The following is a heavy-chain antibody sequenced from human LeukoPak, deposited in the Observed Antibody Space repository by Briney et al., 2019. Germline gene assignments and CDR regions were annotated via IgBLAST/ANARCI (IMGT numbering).Heavy chain of an antibody. CDR1: GGTFSSYA. V-gene: IGHV1-69*04. Sequence: ASVKVSCKASGGTFSSYAISWVRQAPGQGLEWMGRIIPILGIANYAQKFQGRVTITADKSTSTAYMELSSLRSEDTAVYYCARRYSSSWSHDLRDSAGLDYWGQGTLVTVSS. CDR3: ARRYSSSWSHDLRDSAGLDY. CDR2: IIPILGIA. J-gene: IGHJ4*02. D-gene: IGHD6-13*01.